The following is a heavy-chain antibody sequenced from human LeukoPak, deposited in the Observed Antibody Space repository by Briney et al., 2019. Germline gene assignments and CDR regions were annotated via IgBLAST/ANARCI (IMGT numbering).Heavy chain of an antibody. V-gene: IGHV4-39*07. Sequence: SETLSLTCTVSGGSISSSNYYWGWIRQPPGKGLEWIGSISYSGSTNYNPSLKSRVTISVDTPKNQFSLKLSSVTAADTAVYYCARALGDSSGFDYWGQGTLVTVSS. CDR2: ISYSGST. D-gene: IGHD3-22*01. CDR3: ARALGDSSGFDY. J-gene: IGHJ4*02. CDR1: GGSISSSNYY.